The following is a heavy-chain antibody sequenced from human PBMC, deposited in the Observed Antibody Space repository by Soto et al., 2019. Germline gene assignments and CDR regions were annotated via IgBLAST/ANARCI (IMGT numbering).Heavy chain of an antibody. J-gene: IGHJ4*02. CDR2: INTDGGST. D-gene: IGHD3-22*01. Sequence: EVQLVESGGGLVQPGGSLRLSCAASGFTFSSYWLHWVRQAPGKGLVWVSGINTDGGSTDYADSVKGRFIISRDNAKNPLYRQMNSLRAEDTAVYYCARPRYDSTGTPFDHWGLGTLVTVSS. V-gene: IGHV3-74*01. CDR1: GFTFSSYW. CDR3: ARPRYDSTGTPFDH.